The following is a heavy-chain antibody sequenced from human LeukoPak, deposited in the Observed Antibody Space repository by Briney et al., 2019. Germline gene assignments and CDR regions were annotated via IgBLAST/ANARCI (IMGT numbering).Heavy chain of an antibody. D-gene: IGHD3-10*01. CDR1: GFTFDDYA. J-gene: IGHJ4*02. CDR3: ASYRDY. V-gene: IGHV3-9*01. CDR2: ISWNSGSI. Sequence: PGGSLRLSCAASGFTFDDYAMHWVRQAPGKGLEWVSGISWNSGSIGYADSVKGRFTISRDNAKNSLYLQMNSLRAEDTALYYCASYRDYWGQGTLVTVSS.